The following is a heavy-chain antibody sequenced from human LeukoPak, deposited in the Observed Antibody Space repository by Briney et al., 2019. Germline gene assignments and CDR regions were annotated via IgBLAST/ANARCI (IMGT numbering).Heavy chain of an antibody. J-gene: IGHJ4*02. CDR1: EYTFTGYY. Sequence: GASVKVSCKASEYTFTGYYMHWVRQAPGQGLEWMGRINPNSGDTNYAQKFQGRVTMTRDTSISTAYMELSRLRSDDTAVYYCAISRYSGYDFGLYWGQGTLVTVSS. CDR2: INPNSGDT. D-gene: IGHD5-12*01. CDR3: AISRYSGYDFGLY. V-gene: IGHV1-2*06.